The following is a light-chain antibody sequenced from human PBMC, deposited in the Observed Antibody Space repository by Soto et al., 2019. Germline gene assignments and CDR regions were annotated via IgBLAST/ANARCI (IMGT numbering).Light chain of an antibody. V-gene: IGKV1-5*03. CDR3: QQYNSYSET. J-gene: IGKJ1*01. Sequence: DIEMTQSPATLSASVGDRVIITCRASQSISSWLAWYQQKPGKAPKLLIYKASSLETGVPSRFSGSGSGTEYSLPISSLQPDDFATDYCQQYNSYSETFGQGTKVDIK. CDR1: QSISSW. CDR2: KAS.